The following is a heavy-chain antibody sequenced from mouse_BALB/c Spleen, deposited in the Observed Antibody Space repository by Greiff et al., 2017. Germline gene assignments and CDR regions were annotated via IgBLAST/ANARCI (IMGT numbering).Heavy chain of an antibody. Sequence: EVQLVESGGGLVKPGGSLKLSCAASGFTFSSYAMSWVRQTPEKRLEWVASISSGGSTYYPDSVKGRFTISRDNARNILYLQMSSLRSEDTAMYYCARGLSSLITNYFDYWGQGTTLTVSS. V-gene: IGHV5-6-5*01. CDR3: ARGLSSLITNYFDY. CDR2: ISSGGST. CDR1: GFTFSSYA. D-gene: IGHD1-1*01. J-gene: IGHJ2*01.